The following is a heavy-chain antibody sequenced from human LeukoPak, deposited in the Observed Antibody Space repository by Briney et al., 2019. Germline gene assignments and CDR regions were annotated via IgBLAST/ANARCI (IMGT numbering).Heavy chain of an antibody. Sequence: ASVKVSCKASGYTFTSYGISWVRQATGQGLEWMGWMNPNSGSTGYAQKFQGRVTMTRNTSISTAYMELSSLRSEDTAVYYCARARRGSIAVAGKARGGPKYYYYYMDVWGKGTTVTISS. D-gene: IGHD6-19*01. J-gene: IGHJ6*03. CDR3: ARARRGSIAVAGKARGGPKYYYYYMDV. CDR1: GYTFTSYG. CDR2: MNPNSGST. V-gene: IGHV1-8*02.